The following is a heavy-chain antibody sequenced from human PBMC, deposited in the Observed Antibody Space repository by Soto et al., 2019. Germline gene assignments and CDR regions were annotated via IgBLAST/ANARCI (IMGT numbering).Heavy chain of an antibody. CDR3: ARDRRLDILTGDEFDY. CDR2: ISAYNGNT. CDR1: GETFNSYG. J-gene: IGHJ4*02. D-gene: IGHD3-9*01. Sequence: GASVKVSCTAPGETFNSYGISWVRQAPGKGLEWMGWISAYNGNTNYAQKLQGRVTMTTDTSTSTAYMELRNLRSDDTAVYYCARDRRLDILTGDEFDYWGQGTLVTVSS. V-gene: IGHV1-18*01.